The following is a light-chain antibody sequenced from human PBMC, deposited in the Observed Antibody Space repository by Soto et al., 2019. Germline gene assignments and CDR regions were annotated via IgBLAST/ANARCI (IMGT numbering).Light chain of an antibody. J-gene: IGKJ2*01. V-gene: IGKV3-15*01. Sequence: EIVMTQSPATLSVSPGERATLSCRASQSVSSNLAWYQQKPGQAPRLLIYGASTRATGIPARFGGSGSGTEFTLTISSLQSEGLAVYYCQEYNNWPYTFGQGTKLEIK. CDR3: QEYNNWPYT. CDR1: QSVSSN. CDR2: GAS.